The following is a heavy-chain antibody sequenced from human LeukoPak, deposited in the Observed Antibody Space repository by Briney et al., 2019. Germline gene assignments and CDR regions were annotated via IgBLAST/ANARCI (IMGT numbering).Heavy chain of an antibody. CDR1: GFIFSNYV. CDR3: VKESDAFDI. J-gene: IGHJ3*02. V-gene: IGHV3-33*06. Sequence: PGGSLRLSXAASGFIFSNYVMHWVRQAPGKGLEWVAVIWHDGSEKYYGDSVKGRFGISRDNSKNTLYLQMNSLRAEDTAVYFCVKESDAFDIWGQGTMVTVSS. CDR2: IWHDGSEK.